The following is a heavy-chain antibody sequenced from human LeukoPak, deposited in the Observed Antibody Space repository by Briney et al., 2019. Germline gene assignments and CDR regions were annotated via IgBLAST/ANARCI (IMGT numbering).Heavy chain of an antibody. CDR3: ARGVDIYYGSGSYYNPPDY. J-gene: IGHJ4*02. D-gene: IGHD3-10*01. V-gene: IGHV3-64*01. CDR1: GFTFSSYA. CDR2: ISSNGGST. Sequence: GGSLRLSCAASGFTFSSYAMHWVRQAPGKGLEYVSAISSNGGSTYYANSVKGRFTISRDNSKNTLYLQMGSLRAEDMAVYYCARGVDIYYGSGSYYNPPDYWGQGTLVAVSS.